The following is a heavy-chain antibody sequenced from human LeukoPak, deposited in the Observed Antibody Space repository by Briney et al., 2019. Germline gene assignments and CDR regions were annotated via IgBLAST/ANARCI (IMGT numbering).Heavy chain of an antibody. CDR1: GGSISSYY. CDR2: IYYSGST. J-gene: IGHJ5*02. V-gene: IGHV4-59*01. CDR3: ARLAYGSGSYYGDNWFDP. D-gene: IGHD3-10*01. Sequence: SETLSLTCTVSGGSISSYYWSWIRQPPGKGLEWIGYIYYSGSTNYNPSLKSRVTISVDTSKNQSSLKLSSVTAADTAVYYCARLAYGSGSYYGDNWFDPWGQGTLVTVSS.